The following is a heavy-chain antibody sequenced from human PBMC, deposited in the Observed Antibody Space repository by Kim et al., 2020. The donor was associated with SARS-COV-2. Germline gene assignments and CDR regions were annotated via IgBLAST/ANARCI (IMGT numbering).Heavy chain of an antibody. CDR3: AKGKPFEY. J-gene: IGHJ4*02. CDR1: GFPFSSYV. V-gene: IGHV3-23*01. CDR2: VSGNGGNT. Sequence: GGSLRLSCAASGFPFSSYVMSWVRQAPGKGLEWVSGVSGNGGNTYYADSVKGRFTISRDNSKNTLYLQMNSLRAEDTAVYYCAKGKPFEYWGQGTLVTVSS.